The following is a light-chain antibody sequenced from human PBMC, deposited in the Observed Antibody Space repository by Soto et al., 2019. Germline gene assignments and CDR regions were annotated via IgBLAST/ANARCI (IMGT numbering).Light chain of an antibody. CDR2: EVS. Sequence: QSALTQPPSPSGSPGQSVTISCPGTSSDVGGYNYVSWYQQHPGKAPKLMIYEVSKRPSGVPDRFSGSKSGNTASLTVSGLQAEDEADYYCSSYAGSNGVFGTGTKVTVL. V-gene: IGLV2-8*01. J-gene: IGLJ1*01. CDR1: SSDVGGYNY. CDR3: SSYAGSNGV.